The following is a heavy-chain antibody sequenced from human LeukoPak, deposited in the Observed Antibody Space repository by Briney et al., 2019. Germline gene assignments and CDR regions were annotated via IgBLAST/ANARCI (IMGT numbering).Heavy chain of an antibody. CDR3: LGLSGYDDVDY. V-gene: IGHV1-8*01. CDR1: GYTFTSYD. J-gene: IGHJ4*02. Sequence: ASVKVSCTASGYTFTSYDINWVRQATGQGLEWMGWMNPNSGNTGYAQKFQGRVTMTRNTSISTAYMELSSLRSEDTAVYYCLGLSGYDDVDYWGQGTLVTVSS. CDR2: MNPNSGNT. D-gene: IGHD5-12*01.